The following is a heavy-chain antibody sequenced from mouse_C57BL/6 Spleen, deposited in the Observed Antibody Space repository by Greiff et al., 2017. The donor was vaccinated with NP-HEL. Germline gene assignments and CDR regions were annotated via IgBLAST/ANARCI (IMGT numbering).Heavy chain of an antibody. CDR3: ARRYASSDNY. CDR2: ILPGSGST. J-gene: IGHJ2*01. Sequence: QVQLKESGAELMKPGASVKLSCKATGYTFTGYWIEWVKQRPGHGLEWLGEILPGSGSTNYNEKFKGKATFTADTSSNSAYMQPSSLTTEDSAIYYFARRYASSDNYWGQGTTLTVSS. CDR1: GYTFTGYW. V-gene: IGHV1-9*01. D-gene: IGHD1-1*01.